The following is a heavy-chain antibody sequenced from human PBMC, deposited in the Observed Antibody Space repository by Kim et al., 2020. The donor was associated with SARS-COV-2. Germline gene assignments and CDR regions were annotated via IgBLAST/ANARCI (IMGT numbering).Heavy chain of an antibody. D-gene: IGHD6-13*01. J-gene: IGHJ6*02. CDR3: AKASAGTYGMDV. Sequence: YADSVKGRFTISRDNAKNSLYLQMISLRAEDTALYYCAKASAGTYGMDVWGQGTTVTVSS. V-gene: IGHV3-9*01.